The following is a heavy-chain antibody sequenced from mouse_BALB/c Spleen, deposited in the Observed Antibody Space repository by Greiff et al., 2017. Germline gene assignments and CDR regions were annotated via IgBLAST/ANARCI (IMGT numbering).Heavy chain of an antibody. D-gene: IGHD2-4*01. J-gene: IGHJ4*01. CDR2: IWGDGST. CDR3: ARESGLRRGPYAMDY. V-gene: IGHV2-6-7*01. Sequence: VKLQQSGPGLVAPSQSLSITCTVSGFSLTGYGVNWVRQPPGKGLEWLGMIWGDGSTDYNSALKSRLSISKDNSKSQVFLKMNSLQTDDTARYYCARESGLRRGPYAMDYWGQGTSVTVSS. CDR1: GFSLTGYG.